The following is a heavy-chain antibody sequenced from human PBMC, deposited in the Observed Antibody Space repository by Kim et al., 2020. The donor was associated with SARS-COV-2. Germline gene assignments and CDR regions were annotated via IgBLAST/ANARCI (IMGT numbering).Heavy chain of an antibody. Sequence: SETLSLTCTVSGGSISSYYWSWIRQPPGKGLEWIGYIYYNGSTNYNPSLKSRVTISVDTSKNQFSLKLSSVTAADTAVYYCARAYCGGDCNNWFDPWGQGTLVTVSS. D-gene: IGHD2-21*01. CDR3: ARAYCGGDCNNWFDP. CDR2: IYYNGST. V-gene: IGHV4-59*13. J-gene: IGHJ5*02. CDR1: GGSISSYY.